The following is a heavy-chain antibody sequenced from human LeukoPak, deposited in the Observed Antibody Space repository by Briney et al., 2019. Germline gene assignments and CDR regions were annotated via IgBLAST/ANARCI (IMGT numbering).Heavy chain of an antibody. Sequence: AGGSLRLSCAASGFTFSSYEVNWVRQAPGKGLEWVSYISSSGSTIYYADSVKGRFTISRDNAKNSLYLQMNSLRAEDTAVYYCARVDYQHCSSTSCSDYWGQGTLVTVSS. CDR1: GFTFSSYE. CDR3: ARVDYQHCSSTSCSDY. CDR2: ISSSGSTI. J-gene: IGHJ4*02. V-gene: IGHV3-48*03. D-gene: IGHD2-2*01.